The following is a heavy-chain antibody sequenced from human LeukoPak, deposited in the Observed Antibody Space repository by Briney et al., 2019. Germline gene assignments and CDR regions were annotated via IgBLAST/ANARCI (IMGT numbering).Heavy chain of an antibody. Sequence: ASVNVSCKASGYTFTGYFIYCVRQAHGQGLKRMEWINSKSGGTRFAQKFQGRVTVTRYTSISTAYMELSRMRYDDTAVYYCARCADSSGPYGPWGQETLVTVSS. J-gene: IGHJ5*02. CDR1: GYTFTGYF. CDR2: INSKSGGT. D-gene: IGHD3-22*01. V-gene: IGHV1-2*02. CDR3: ARCADSSGPYGP.